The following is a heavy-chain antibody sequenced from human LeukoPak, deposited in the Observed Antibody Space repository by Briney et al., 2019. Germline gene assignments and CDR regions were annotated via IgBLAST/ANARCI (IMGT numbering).Heavy chain of an antibody. V-gene: IGHV4-4*02. CDR2: ISLTGLT. CDR1: GGSISNTNW. J-gene: IGHJ4*02. CDR3: SRENGAFSPFGY. Sequence: SGPLSLICGVSGGSISNTNWWSWVRQPPGPGLEWIGEISLTGLTHYNPSLESRVTVSLDKSKNQLSLNLTSVTAADTAVYYCSRENGAFSPFGYWGQGTLVTVLS. D-gene: IGHD2-8*01.